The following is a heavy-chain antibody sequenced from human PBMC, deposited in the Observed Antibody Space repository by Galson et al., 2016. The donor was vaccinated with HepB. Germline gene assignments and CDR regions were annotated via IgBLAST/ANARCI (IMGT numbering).Heavy chain of an antibody. CDR1: GYNFNTYT. CDR3: AKVSRRDYALPYFDY. D-gene: IGHD4/OR15-4a*01. J-gene: IGHJ4*02. V-gene: IGHV3-23*01. Sequence: SLRLSCAASGYNFNTYTMSGVRQAPGKGLEWVSTISHTGGSTYYADSVKGRFTISRDNSKNTLYLQMNSLRAEETAVYYCAKVSRRDYALPYFDYWGQGTLVTVSS. CDR2: ISHTGGST.